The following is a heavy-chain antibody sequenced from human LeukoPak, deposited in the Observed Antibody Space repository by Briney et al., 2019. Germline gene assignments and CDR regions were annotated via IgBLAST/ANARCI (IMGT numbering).Heavy chain of an antibody. V-gene: IGHV3-23*01. CDR2: ISGSGGST. CDR1: GFTFSSYA. D-gene: IGHD1-26*01. Sequence: GGSLRLSCAASGFTFSSYAMSWVRQAPGKGLEWVSAISGSGGSTYYADSVKGRFTISRDNSKNTLYLQMNSLRAEDTAVYYCAKVGGSYLAPYHFDYWGQGTLVTVSS. CDR3: AKVGGSYLAPYHFDY. J-gene: IGHJ4*02.